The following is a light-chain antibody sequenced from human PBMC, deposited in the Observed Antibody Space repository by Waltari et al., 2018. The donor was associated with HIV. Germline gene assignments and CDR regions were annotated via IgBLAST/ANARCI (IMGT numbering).Light chain of an antibody. CDR2: DVS. Sequence: QSALTHPASVSGSPGQSITISCTGTSSDVGGYNYVSWYQQHPGKAPKLMIYDVSKRPSGVSNRFSGSKSGNTASLTISGLQAEDEADYYCCSYAGIHVFGTGTKVTVL. CDR1: SSDVGGYNY. V-gene: IGLV2-23*02. J-gene: IGLJ1*01. CDR3: CSYAGIHV.